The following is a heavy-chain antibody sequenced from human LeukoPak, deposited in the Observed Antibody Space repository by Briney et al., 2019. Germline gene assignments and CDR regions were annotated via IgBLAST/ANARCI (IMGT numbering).Heavy chain of an antibody. D-gene: IGHD2-15*01. V-gene: IGHV3-48*02. CDR1: GFTFSTYG. CDR2: ICSSTSTI. J-gene: IGHJ4*02. Sequence: PGGSLRLSCAASGFTFSTYGMNWVRPAPGKGLEWVSYICSSTSTIYYADSVKGRFTISRDNAKNSLYLQMNSLRDEDTAVYYCARAYCGGGFCYSGFDFWGQGTLVTVSS. CDR3: ARAYCGGGFCYSGFDF.